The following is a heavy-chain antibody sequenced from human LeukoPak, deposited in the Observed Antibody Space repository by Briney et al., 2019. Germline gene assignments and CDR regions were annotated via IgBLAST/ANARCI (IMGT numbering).Heavy chain of an antibody. CDR1: GFTFSSNW. CDR3: ARAGNYYFEY. Sequence: GGSLRLSCAASGFTFSSNWMHWVRQAPGEGLVWVSRMNGDGSTINYADSVKGRFTISRDNTKNTLYLQMNELRAEDTAVYYCARAGNYYFEYWGQGTLVTVSS. J-gene: IGHJ4*02. D-gene: IGHD1-7*01. CDR2: MNGDGSTI. V-gene: IGHV3-74*01.